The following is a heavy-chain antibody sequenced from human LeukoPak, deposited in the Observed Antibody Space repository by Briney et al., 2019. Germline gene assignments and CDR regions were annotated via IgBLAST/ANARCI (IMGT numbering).Heavy chain of an antibody. J-gene: IGHJ4*02. CDR1: GYTFTSYD. CDR2: MDPNNGKT. D-gene: IGHD3-16*01. V-gene: IGHV1-8*01. CDR3: ARAWAPY. Sequence: ASVKVSCKASGYTFTSYDINWVRQAAGRGLEWMGWMDPNNGKTAYAENFQGRVTMARDTSISTAYMELSSVRFEDTAVYYCARAWAPYWGQGTLVTVSS.